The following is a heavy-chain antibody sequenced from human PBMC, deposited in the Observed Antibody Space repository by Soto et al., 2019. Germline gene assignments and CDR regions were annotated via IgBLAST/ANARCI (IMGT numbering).Heavy chain of an antibody. CDR1: GGSINSYY. CDR2: IYYSGST. Sequence: SETLCLTCPVSGGSINSYYLNWIRQPPGKGLEWIGYIYYSGSTNYNPSLESRVTISVDTSKNQFSLKLSSVTAADTAVYYCARRTNYYGSGSYTYYYFMDVWGKGTTVTVSS. D-gene: IGHD3-10*01. CDR3: ARRTNYYGSGSYTYYYFMDV. V-gene: IGHV4-59*08. J-gene: IGHJ6*03.